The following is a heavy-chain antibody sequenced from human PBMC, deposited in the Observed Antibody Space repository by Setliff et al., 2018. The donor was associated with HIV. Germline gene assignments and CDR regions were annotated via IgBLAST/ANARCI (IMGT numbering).Heavy chain of an antibody. CDR3: ARHTAVNISPDGLGYQYIDV. V-gene: IGHV4-39*01. J-gene: IGHJ6*03. D-gene: IGHD3-9*01. Sequence: SETLSLTCTVSGGSISSGGYFWSWIRQLPGKGLEWIGYIYYSGSTFDNPSLKSRVTVSIDTSTNQFSLKLKSVTAADTSIYYCARHTAVNISPDGLGYQYIDVWAKGTSITVSS. CDR2: IYYSGST. CDR1: GGSISSGGYF.